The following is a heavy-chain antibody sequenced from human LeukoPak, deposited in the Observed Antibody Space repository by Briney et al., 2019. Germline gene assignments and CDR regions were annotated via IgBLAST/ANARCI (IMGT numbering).Heavy chain of an antibody. CDR3: ARAPDTAMAPYFDY. D-gene: IGHD5-18*01. CDR1: GFTFSNAW. CDR2: IYSGGST. J-gene: IGHJ4*02. V-gene: IGHV3-53*04. Sequence: GGSLRLSCAASGFTFSNAWMSWVRQALGKGLEWVSVIYSGGSTYYADSVKGRFTISRHNSKNTLYLQMNSLRAEDTAVYYCARAPDTAMAPYFDYWGQGTLVTVPS.